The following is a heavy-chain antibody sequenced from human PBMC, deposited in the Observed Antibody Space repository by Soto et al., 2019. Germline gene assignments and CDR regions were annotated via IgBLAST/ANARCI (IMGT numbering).Heavy chain of an antibody. CDR2: TYYRSKWYN. J-gene: IGHJ3*02. D-gene: IGHD6-13*01. Sequence: SQTLSLTCAISGDSVSSNSAAWNWIRQSPSRGLEWLGRTYYRSKWYNDYAVSVKSRITINPDTSKNQFSLQLNSVTPEDTAVYYCAREGIPYSSSYSLIPARAFDIWGQGTMVT. V-gene: IGHV6-1*01. CDR1: GDSVSSNSAA. CDR3: AREGIPYSSSYSLIPARAFDI.